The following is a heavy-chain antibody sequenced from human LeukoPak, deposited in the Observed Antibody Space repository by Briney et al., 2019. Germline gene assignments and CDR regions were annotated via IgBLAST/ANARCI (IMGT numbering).Heavy chain of an antibody. V-gene: IGHV3-23*01. CDR1: GFTFSSSA. Sequence: GGSLRLSCAASGFTFSSSAMSWVRKAPGKGLEWGSAISGSGGSPYYADSAKGRFTISRDNSKNRLYLQMNSLRAEDTAVYYCASNGGDIIIMIVAGGEYWGQGTLVTVCS. D-gene: IGHD3-22*01. CDR3: ASNGGDIIIMIVAGGEY. CDR2: ISGSGGSP. J-gene: IGHJ4*02.